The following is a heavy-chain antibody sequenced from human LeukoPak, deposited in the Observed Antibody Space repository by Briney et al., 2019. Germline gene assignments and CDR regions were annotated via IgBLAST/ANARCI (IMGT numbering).Heavy chain of an antibody. CDR1: GYSFTSYW. J-gene: IGHJ3*02. Sequence: GESLKISCKGSGYSFTSYWIGWVRQMPGKGLEWMGIIYPGDSDTRYSPSFQGQVTISADKSISTAYLQWSSLKASDTAMYYCARFAAHLDIVVVPAAIGDAFDIWGQGTMVTVSS. CDR3: ARFAAHLDIVVVPAAIGDAFDI. CDR2: IYPGDSDT. V-gene: IGHV5-51*01. D-gene: IGHD2-2*02.